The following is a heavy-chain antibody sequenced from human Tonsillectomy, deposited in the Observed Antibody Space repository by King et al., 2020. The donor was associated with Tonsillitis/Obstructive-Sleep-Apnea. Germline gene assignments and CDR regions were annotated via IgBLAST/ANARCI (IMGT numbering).Heavy chain of an antibody. CDR2: IYYNEDT. CDR3: ARRRIVYCTDGVCLSYFDP. D-gene: IGHD2-8*01. Sequence: LPLQESGPGLVKPSETLSLTCTVSGGSMRTTSYYWAWIRQPPGEGLERIGTIYYNEDTYYSPSLKSRVAISVDTSKSQFSLRLTSMTAADTAVYCCARRRIVYCTDGVCLSYFDPWRQGSLVTVP. CDR1: GGSMRTTSYY. J-gene: IGHJ4*02. V-gene: IGHV4-39*07.